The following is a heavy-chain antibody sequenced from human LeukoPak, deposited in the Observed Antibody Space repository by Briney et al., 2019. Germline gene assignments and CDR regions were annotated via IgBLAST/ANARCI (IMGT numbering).Heavy chain of an antibody. V-gene: IGHV3-30*02. CDR3: AKSAVGATVGDY. CDR2: IRYDGSNK. J-gene: IGHJ4*02. D-gene: IGHD1-26*01. Sequence: PGGSLRLSCAASGFTFSSYGMHWVRQAPGKGLEWVAFIRYDGSNKYYADSVKGRFTISRDNFKDTLYLQMISLRAEDTAVYYCAKSAVGATVGDYWGQGTPVTVSS. CDR1: GFTFSSYG.